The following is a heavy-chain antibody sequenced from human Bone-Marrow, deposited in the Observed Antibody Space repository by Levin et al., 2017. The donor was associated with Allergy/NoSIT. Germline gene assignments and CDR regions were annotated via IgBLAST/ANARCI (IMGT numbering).Heavy chain of an antibody. CDR3: AREVEYSSSSSKEYYFYFYLDV. D-gene: IGHD6-6*01. Sequence: ASVKVSCKASGYTFTNYDINWVRQAPGQGLEWMGWMNPDSGNTGYAQNFQGRVTMTRDTSIGTAYMELSSLRSEDTAVYYCAREVEYSSSSSKEYYFYFYLDVWGKGTTVTVSS. J-gene: IGHJ6*03. CDR1: GYTFTNYD. V-gene: IGHV1-8*01. CDR2: MNPDSGNT.